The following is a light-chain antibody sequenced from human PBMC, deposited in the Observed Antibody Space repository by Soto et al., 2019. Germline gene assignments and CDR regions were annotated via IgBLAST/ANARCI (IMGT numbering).Light chain of an antibody. CDR2: AAS. J-gene: IGKJ5*01. V-gene: IGKV1-39*01. CDR1: QSINRF. CDR3: QQSYSPPPVT. Sequence: DIQMTQSPSTLPASVGDRVTITCRASQSINRFLNWYQQKPGKAPKLLIYAASSLQSGVPSRFSGSGSGTDFTLTISSLQPEDFATYYCQQSYSPPPVTFGQGTRLEI.